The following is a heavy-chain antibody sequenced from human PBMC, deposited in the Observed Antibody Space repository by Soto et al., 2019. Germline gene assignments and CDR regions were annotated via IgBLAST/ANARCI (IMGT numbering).Heavy chain of an antibody. D-gene: IGHD3-22*01. CDR1: GGSISSGGYY. Sequence: SETLSLTCTVSGGSISSGGYYWSWIRQHPGKGLEWIGYIYYSGSTYYNPSLKSRVTISVDTSKNQFSLKLSSVTAADTAVYYCARDFYDSSGYYSAHWGQGTLVTVSS. CDR3: ARDFYDSSGYYSAH. J-gene: IGHJ4*02. CDR2: IYYSGST. V-gene: IGHV4-31*03.